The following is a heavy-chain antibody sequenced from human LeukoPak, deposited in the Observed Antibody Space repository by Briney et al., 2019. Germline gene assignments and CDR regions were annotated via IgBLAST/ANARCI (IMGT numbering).Heavy chain of an antibody. Sequence: GGSLRLSCAASGFTVSSNYMSWVRQAPGKGLEWVSVIYSGGSTYYPDSVKGRFTISRDNSKNTLYLQMNSLRAEDTAVYYCARVRQPYYDSSGYCDYWGQGTLVTVSS. CDR1: GFTVSSNY. CDR2: IYSGGST. CDR3: ARVRQPYYDSSGYCDY. J-gene: IGHJ4*02. V-gene: IGHV3-53*01. D-gene: IGHD3-22*01.